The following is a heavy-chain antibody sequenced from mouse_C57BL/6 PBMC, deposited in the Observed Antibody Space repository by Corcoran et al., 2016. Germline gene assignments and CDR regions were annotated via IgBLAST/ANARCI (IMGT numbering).Heavy chain of an antibody. CDR1: GFTFSDYN. CDR2: INPNNGGT. D-gene: IGHD2-4*01. J-gene: IGHJ3*01. CDR3: ARLAYYFDY. V-gene: IGHV1-18*01. Sequence: IQLVQSGPERVKPAASVQIPCKASGFTFSDYNMDWVKQSHGRSLEGMGDINPNNGGTNYNQKFKGKATLTVDKSSSTAYMELRSLTSEDTAVYYCARLAYYFDYWGQGTLVTVSA.